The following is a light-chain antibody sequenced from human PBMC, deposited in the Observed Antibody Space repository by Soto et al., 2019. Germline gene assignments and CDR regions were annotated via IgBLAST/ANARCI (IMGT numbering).Light chain of an antibody. V-gene: IGKV1-9*01. J-gene: IGKJ5*01. CDR1: QGISSY. CDR2: AAS. Sequence: IQLTQSPSSLSASVGDRVNITCRASQGISSYLAWYQHKSGKAPKLLIYAASTLQSGVPSRFSGSGSGTDFTLTIISLQPEDFATYYCQQLNSYPITFGQGTRLEI. CDR3: QQLNSYPIT.